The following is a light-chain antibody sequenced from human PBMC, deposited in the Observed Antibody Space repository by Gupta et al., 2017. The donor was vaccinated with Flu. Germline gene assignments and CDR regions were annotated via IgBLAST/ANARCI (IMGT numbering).Light chain of an antibody. Sequence: EIVLTQSPGTLSLSPGESATLSCRASQSATSSYLSWYQQKPRQAPRLLIFGASSSATGIPDRFSGSESWTDFTLTIIRLQPEDFAVYYCQQYGSSPPNTFGQGTKLEIK. CDR3: QQYGSSPPNT. CDR1: QSATSSY. V-gene: IGKV3-20*01. J-gene: IGKJ2*01. CDR2: GAS.